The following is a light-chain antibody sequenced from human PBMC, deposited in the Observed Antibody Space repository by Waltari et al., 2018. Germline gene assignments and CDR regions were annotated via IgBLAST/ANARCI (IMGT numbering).Light chain of an antibody. J-gene: IGLJ2*01. Sequence: QSALTQPASVSGSPGQSITISCTGTSSDVGGYNYVSWYQQHQGKAPRLMIYDVSNRPSRVSNRFSGSKSGKTASLTISGLQAEDEADYHCSSYTSSSTLIFGGGTKLTVL. CDR3: SSYTSSSTLI. V-gene: IGLV2-14*03. CDR2: DVS. CDR1: SSDVGGYNY.